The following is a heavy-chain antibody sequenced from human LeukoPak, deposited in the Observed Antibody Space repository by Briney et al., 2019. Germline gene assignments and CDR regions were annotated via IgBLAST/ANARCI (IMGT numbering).Heavy chain of an antibody. Sequence: GGSLRLSCAASGFTFSSYSMNWVRQAPGKGLEWVSYISSSSSTIYYADSVKGRFTISRDNAKNSLYLQMNSLRAEDTAVYYCARDPGYSSGWNNWFDPWGQGTLVTVSS. D-gene: IGHD6-19*01. J-gene: IGHJ5*02. V-gene: IGHV3-48*01. CDR1: GFTFSSYS. CDR2: ISSSSSTI. CDR3: ARDPGYSSGWNNWFDP.